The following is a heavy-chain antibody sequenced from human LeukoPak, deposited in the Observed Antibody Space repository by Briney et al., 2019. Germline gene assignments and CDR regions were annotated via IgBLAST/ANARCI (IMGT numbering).Heavy chain of an antibody. J-gene: IGHJ5*02. D-gene: IGHD2-2*01. V-gene: IGHV4-61*02. CDR2: LYTSGNT. CDR1: LDSISGGSYY. Sequence: SQSPSLARTVSLDSISGGSYYWGWIRRPAGKGLGWIGRLYTSGNTNNNPSLKTRATIPVDPSKNHFPLNVSSVNAAGTAVYYCARESSRTWGWFDPWGQGTQVTVSS. CDR3: ARESSRTWGWFDP.